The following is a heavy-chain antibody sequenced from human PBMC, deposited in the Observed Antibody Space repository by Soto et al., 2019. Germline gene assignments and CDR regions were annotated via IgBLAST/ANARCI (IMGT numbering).Heavy chain of an antibody. CDR2: IYYSGST. V-gene: IGHV4-39*01. CDR3: ARHGLRGSGTWFDY. J-gene: IGHJ4*02. Sequence: QLQLQESGPGLVKPSETLSLTCTVSGGSISSSSYYWGWIRQPPGKGLEWIGSIYYSGSTYYNPSLKSRVTMSVDTAKNQFSLKLSSVTAADTAVYYCARHGLRGSGTWFDYWGQGTLVTVSS. CDR1: GGSISSSSYY. D-gene: IGHD3-10*01.